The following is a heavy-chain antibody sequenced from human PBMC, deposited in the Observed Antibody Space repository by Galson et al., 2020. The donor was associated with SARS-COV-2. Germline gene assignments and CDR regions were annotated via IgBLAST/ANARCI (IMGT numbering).Heavy chain of an antibody. CDR2: ISSSGSTI. CDR3: ARALRGGYDFGVGDY. D-gene: IGHD5-12*01. Sequence: LSLTCAASGFTFSDYYMSWIRQAPGKGLEWVSYISSSGSTIYYADSVKGRFTISRDNAKNSLYLQMNSLRAEDTAVYYCARALRGGYDFGVGDYWGQGTLVTVSS. CDR1: GFTFSDYY. J-gene: IGHJ4*02. V-gene: IGHV3-11*01.